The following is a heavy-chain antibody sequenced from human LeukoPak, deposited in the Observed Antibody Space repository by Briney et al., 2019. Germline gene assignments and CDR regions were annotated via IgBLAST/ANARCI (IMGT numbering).Heavy chain of an antibody. J-gene: IGHJ4*02. D-gene: IGHD1-26*01. CDR2: MSPNSGNT. CDR3: ARGAKKLLWGLHSSYYFDY. V-gene: IGHV1-8*01. Sequence: ASVKVSCKASGYTFTSCDINWVRQATGQGLEWMGWMSPNSGNTGYAQKFQGRVTMTRNTSISTDYMELSSLRSEDTAVYYCARGAKKLLWGLHSSYYFDYWGQGTLVTVSS. CDR1: GYTFTSCD.